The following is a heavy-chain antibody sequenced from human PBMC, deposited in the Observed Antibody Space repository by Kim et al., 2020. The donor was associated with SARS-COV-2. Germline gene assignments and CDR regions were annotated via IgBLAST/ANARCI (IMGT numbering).Heavy chain of an antibody. V-gene: IGHV3-66*01. CDR3: AIAAPSYYYYGMDV. J-gene: IGHJ6*02. CDR2: IYSGGST. Sequence: GGSLRLSCAASGFTVSSNYMSWVRQAPGKGLEWVSVIYSGGSTYYADSVKGRFTMSRDNSKNTLYLQMNSLRAEDTAVYYCAIAAPSYYYYGMDVWGQGTTVTVSS. CDR1: GFTVSSNY.